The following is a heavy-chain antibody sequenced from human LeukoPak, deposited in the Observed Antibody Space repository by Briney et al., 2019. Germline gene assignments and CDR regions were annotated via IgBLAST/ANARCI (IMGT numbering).Heavy chain of an antibody. CDR2: IYGGGST. CDR1: GFTVTRNY. Sequence: GGSLTLSCAASGFTVTRNYVSWVRQAPGRGPECVSLIYGGGSTYYADSVKGRFTISRDNSKNTVYLQMNSVRVDDTAVYYCARDIIRGYLDQWGQGTLVTVSS. J-gene: IGHJ4*02. D-gene: IGHD2-15*01. CDR3: ARDIIRGYLDQ. V-gene: IGHV3-66*01.